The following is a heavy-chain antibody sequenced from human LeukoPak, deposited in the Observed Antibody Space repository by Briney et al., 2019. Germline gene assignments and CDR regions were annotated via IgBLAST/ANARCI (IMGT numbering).Heavy chain of an antibody. Sequence: GASVKVSCKASGGTFSSYAISWVRQAPGQGLEWMGGIIPIFGTANYAQKFQGRVTITTDESTSTAYMELSSLRSEDTAVYYCARDRRIGYCSSTSCYPDAFDIWGQGAMVTVSS. D-gene: IGHD2-2*01. CDR3: ARDRRIGYCSSTSCYPDAFDI. CDR1: GGTFSSYA. CDR2: IIPIFGTA. V-gene: IGHV1-69*05. J-gene: IGHJ3*02.